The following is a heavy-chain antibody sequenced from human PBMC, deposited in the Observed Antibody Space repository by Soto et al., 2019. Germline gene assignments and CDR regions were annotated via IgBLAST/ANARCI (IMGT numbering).Heavy chain of an antibody. J-gene: IGHJ4*02. CDR2: MYYSGAT. D-gene: IGHD2-2*01. Sequence: PSETLSLTCTVSGGSMNSGSFSWSWIRQPPGKGLESIGYMYYSGATFYNPSLKSRVTISIDKSKNQLSLKLSSVTAADTAVYYCARDRPPDYWGQGFLVTGSS. CDR1: GGSMNSGSFS. V-gene: IGHV4-30-2*01. CDR3: ARDRPPDY.